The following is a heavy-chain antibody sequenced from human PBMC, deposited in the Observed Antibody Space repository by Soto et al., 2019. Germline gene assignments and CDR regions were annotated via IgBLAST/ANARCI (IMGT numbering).Heavy chain of an antibody. V-gene: IGHV3-72*01. J-gene: IGHJ2*01. D-gene: IGHD2-8*01. Sequence: EVQLVESGGGLVQPGGSLRLSCAASGFTFSDHYMDWVRQAPGKGLEWVGRTRNKANSYTTEYAASVKGRFTISRDDSKNSLYLQMNSLKTEDTAVYYCARGYCSNSVCYRYIDLWGRGTLVTVSS. CDR1: GFTFSDHY. CDR3: ARGYCSNSVCYRYIDL. CDR2: TRNKANSYTT.